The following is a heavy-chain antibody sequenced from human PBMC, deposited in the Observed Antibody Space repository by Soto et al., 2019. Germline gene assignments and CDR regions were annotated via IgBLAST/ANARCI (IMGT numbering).Heavy chain of an antibody. J-gene: IGHJ4*01. CDR2: VKSKTDGGTT. Sequence: EVQLVESGGGLVQPGGSLRLSCAASGFTFSNAWINWVRQAPGKGREWVGRVKSKTDGGTTDFAAPVKGRFAISRDDSTNILYFQINSQKTDDTAFFYCTKVSSDTMTVIHFDYWGHGTLVTV. V-gene: IGHV3-15*07. D-gene: IGHD3-22*01. CDR1: GFTFSNAW. CDR3: TKVSSDTMTVIHFDY.